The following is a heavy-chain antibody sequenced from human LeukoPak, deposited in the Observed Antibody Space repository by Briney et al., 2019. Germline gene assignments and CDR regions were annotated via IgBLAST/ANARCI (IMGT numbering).Heavy chain of an antibody. CDR3: AGSRITMIVVVPFDY. CDR1: GGSISSGSYY. Sequence: PSQTLSLTCTVSGGSISSGSYYWSWIRQPAGKGLEWIGRIYTSGSTNYNPSLKSRVTISVDTSKNQFSLKLSSVTAADTAVYYCAGSRITMIVVVPFDYWGQGTLVTVSS. CDR2: IYTSGST. V-gene: IGHV4-61*02. D-gene: IGHD3-22*01. J-gene: IGHJ4*02.